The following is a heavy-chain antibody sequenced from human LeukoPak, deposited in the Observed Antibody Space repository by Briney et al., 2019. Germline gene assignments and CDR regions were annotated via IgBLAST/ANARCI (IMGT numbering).Heavy chain of an antibody. J-gene: IGHJ5*02. V-gene: IGHV4-34*01. Sequence: SETLSLTCAVYGGSFSGYYWSWIRQPPGKGLEWIGEINHSGSTNYNPSLKSRVTISVDTSKNQFSLKPSSVTAADTAVYYCARGRVVAWFDPWGQGTLVTVSS. CDR2: INHSGST. D-gene: IGHD2-2*01. CDR3: ARGRVVAWFDP. CDR1: GGSFSGYY.